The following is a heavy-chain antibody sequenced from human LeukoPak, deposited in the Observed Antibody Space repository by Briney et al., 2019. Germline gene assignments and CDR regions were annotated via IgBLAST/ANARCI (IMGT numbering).Heavy chain of an antibody. CDR2: ISGRGINT. D-gene: IGHD3-10*01. CDR3: AAIPLGWFGEAIFDY. V-gene: IGHV3-23*01. Sequence: GGSLRLSCAASGFTFSSYAMSWVRQAPGKGLEWVSTISGRGINTYSADSVKGRFTISRDNSKNTLYLQMNSLRAEDTAVYYCAAIPLGWFGEAIFDYWGQGTLVTVSS. J-gene: IGHJ4*02. CDR1: GFTFSSYA.